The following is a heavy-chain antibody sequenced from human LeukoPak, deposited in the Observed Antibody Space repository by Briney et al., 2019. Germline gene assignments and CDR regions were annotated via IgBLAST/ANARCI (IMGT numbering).Heavy chain of an antibody. CDR3: ARNALNYGGNSYFDY. V-gene: IGHV3-11*01. Sequence: GGSLRLSCAASGFTFSDYYMSWIRQAPGKGLEWGSYISSSGSTIYYADSVKGRFTISRDNAKNSLYLQMNSLRAEDTAVYYCARNALNYGGNSYFDYWGQGTLVTVSS. J-gene: IGHJ4*02. CDR1: GFTFSDYY. D-gene: IGHD4-23*01. CDR2: ISSSGSTI.